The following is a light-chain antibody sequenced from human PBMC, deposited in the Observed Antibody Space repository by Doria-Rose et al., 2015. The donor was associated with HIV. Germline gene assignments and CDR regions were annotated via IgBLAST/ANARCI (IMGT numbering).Light chain of an antibody. CDR2: GAS. V-gene: IGKV3-20*01. CDR1: QGIASTF. J-gene: IGKJ2*01. Sequence: TQSPDTLSLPPGERANLSCRASQGIASTFLTWYQQRRGQAPRLLISGASTRAPGIPDRFRGSGSGTDFTLTIARLEPEDFVTYYCQQYGGSPLYTFGQGTKLEI. CDR3: QQYGGSPLYT.